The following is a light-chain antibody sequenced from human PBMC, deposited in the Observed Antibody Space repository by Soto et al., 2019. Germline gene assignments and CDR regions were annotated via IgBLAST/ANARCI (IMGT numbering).Light chain of an antibody. J-gene: IGLJ1*01. V-gene: IGLV2-8*01. Sequence: QSALTQPPSASGSPGQSVTISCTGTSSDVGGYNFVSWYQQHPGKPPKLMIFEVNKRPSGVPDRFSGSKSGNTASLTVSGLQAEDEADYCCSSYAGSNTRFGTGTKLTVL. CDR1: SSDVGGYNF. CDR3: SSYAGSNTR. CDR2: EVN.